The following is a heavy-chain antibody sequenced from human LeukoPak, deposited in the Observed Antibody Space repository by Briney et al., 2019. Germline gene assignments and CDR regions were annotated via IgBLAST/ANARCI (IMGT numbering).Heavy chain of an antibody. Sequence: NPGGSLRLSCAASGFTFSSYAMNWVRQAPGKGLEWVSFISTSSSYIYYTDSVKGRFTISRDNAKNSLYLQMNSLGAEDTAVYYCARDLWLQHNHYMDVWGKGTTVTVSS. J-gene: IGHJ6*03. D-gene: IGHD5-24*01. V-gene: IGHV3-21*01. CDR1: GFTFSSYA. CDR3: ARDLWLQHNHYMDV. CDR2: ISTSSSYI.